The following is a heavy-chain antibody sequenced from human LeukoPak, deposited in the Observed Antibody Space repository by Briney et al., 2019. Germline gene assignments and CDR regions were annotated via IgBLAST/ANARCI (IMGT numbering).Heavy chain of an antibody. V-gene: IGHV1-58*02. Sequence: GASVKVSCKASGFTFTSSAMQWVRQARGQRLEWIGWIVVGSGNTNYAQKFQERVTITRDMSTSTAYMELSSLRSEDTAVYYCAARNTAMVPYCFDYWGQGTLVTVSS. D-gene: IGHD5-18*01. CDR2: IVVGSGNT. CDR3: AARNTAMVPYCFDY. CDR1: GFTFTSSA. J-gene: IGHJ4*02.